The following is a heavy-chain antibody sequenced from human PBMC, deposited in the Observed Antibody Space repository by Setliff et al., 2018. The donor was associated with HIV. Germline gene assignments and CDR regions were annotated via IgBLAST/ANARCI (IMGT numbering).Heavy chain of an antibody. CDR1: GGSISSYY. J-gene: IGHJ5*02. CDR3: ASGGPLGWVRGVSNWFDP. V-gene: IGHV4-4*07. Sequence: PSETLSLTCTVSGGSISSYYGSWIRQPAGKGLEWIGRIYTSGSTNYNPSLKSRVTMSVDTSKNQSSLKLSAVTAADTAVYYCASGGPLGWVRGVSNWFDPWGQGTLVTVSS. CDR2: IYTSGST. D-gene: IGHD3-10*01.